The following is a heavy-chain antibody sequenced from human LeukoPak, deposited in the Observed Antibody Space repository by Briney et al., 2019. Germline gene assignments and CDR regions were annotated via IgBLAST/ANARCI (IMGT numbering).Heavy chain of an antibody. CDR1: GFTFSSYS. Sequence: PGGSLRLSCAASGFTFSSYSMNWVRQAPGKGLEWVSSISSSSSYIYYADSVKGRFTISRDNAKNSLYLQMNSLRAEDTAVYYCARDSGTNYPFDSNAFDIWGQGTMVTVSS. CDR3: ARDSGTNYPFDSNAFDI. V-gene: IGHV3-21*01. D-gene: IGHD3-10*01. J-gene: IGHJ3*02. CDR2: ISSSSSYI.